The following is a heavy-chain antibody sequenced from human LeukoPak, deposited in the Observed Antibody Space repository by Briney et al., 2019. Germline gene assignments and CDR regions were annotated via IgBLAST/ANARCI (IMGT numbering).Heavy chain of an antibody. CDR3: ARGGGRTGYYMDV. CDR2: IYYSGST. V-gene: IGHV4-39*07. CDR1: GGSISSSSYY. J-gene: IGHJ6*03. D-gene: IGHD4-23*01. Sequence: SETLSLTCTVSGGSISSSSYYWGWIRQPPGKGLEWIGSIYYSGSTYYNPSLKSRVTISVDTSKNQFSLKLSSVTAADTAVYYCARGGGRTGYYMDVWGKGTTVTVPS.